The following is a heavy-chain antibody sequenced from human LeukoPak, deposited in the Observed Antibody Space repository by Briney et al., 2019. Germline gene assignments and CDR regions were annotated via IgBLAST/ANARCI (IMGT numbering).Heavy chain of an antibody. D-gene: IGHD3-10*01. CDR2: ISYSGNT. Sequence: PSETLSLTCAVYGGSFSTYYWTWIRQPPGKGLEWIAEISYSGNTNYNPSLKSRVTISVDTSKNQFSLKLSSVTAADTAVYYCARVLVFYYYGSGSYPNWFDPWGQGTLVTVSS. CDR3: ARVLVFYYYGSGSYPNWFDP. CDR1: GGSFSTYY. J-gene: IGHJ5*02. V-gene: IGHV4-34*01.